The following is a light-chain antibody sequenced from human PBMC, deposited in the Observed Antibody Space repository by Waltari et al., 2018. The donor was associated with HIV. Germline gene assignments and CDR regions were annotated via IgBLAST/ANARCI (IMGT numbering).Light chain of an antibody. CDR2: DAS. V-gene: IGKV3-15*01. CDR3: QQHNDWPRT. J-gene: IGKJ1*01. CDR1: ESVRSK. Sequence: EIVMTQSPVTLSVSPGERATLSCRASESVRSKLAWYQQKAGQAPRLLIYDASTRASGIPARFSGSGSGTEFTLTISSLQSEDFAVYYCQQHNDWPRTFGQGTKVESK.